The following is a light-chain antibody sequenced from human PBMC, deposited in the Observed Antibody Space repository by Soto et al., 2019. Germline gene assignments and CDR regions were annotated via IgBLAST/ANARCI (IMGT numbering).Light chain of an antibody. Sequence: DIQMTQSPSTLSAPAGDRVTITCRASQSISSWLAWYQHKPGKAPKLLIYKASTLKSGVPSRFSGSGSGTEFTLTISSLQPDDFATYYCQHYNSYSEAFGQGTKVDIK. J-gene: IGKJ1*01. V-gene: IGKV1-5*03. CDR1: QSISSW. CDR2: KAS. CDR3: QHYNSYSEA.